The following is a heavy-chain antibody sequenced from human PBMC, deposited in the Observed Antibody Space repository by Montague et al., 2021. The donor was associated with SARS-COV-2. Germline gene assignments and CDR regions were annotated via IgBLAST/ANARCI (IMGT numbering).Heavy chain of an antibody. CDR2: IYWDDDK. Sequence: PALVKPTQTLTLTCAFSGFSLSTRTVGVGWIRQPPGKALEWLALIYWDDDKRYSPSLKSRLTITKVTSKNQVFLTMTNMDPVDTDTYYCAHRLPAVAAFDYWGQGTLVTVSS. CDR1: GFSLSTRTVG. V-gene: IGHV2-5*02. CDR3: AHRLPAVAAFDY. J-gene: IGHJ4*02. D-gene: IGHD6-6*01.